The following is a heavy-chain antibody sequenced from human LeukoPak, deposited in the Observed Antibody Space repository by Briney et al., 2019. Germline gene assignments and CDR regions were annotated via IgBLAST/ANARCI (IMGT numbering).Heavy chain of an antibody. CDR2: IISKSDGGTT. D-gene: IGHD5-24*01. CDR3: LAQYYFDY. V-gene: IGHV3-15*01. Sequence: GGSLRLSCAASGFSVSDAYMSWVRQTPGKRLEWIGRIISKSDGGTTDYAAPVKDRFIISRDDSKGTLYLQLNSLRTDDTAVYYCLAQYYFDYWGRGTLVTVSS. CDR1: GFSVSDAY. J-gene: IGHJ4*02.